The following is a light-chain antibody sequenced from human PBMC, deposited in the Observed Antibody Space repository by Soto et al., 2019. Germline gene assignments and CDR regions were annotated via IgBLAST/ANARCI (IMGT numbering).Light chain of an antibody. J-gene: IGLJ2*01. CDR3: SATDDSLGGPV. CDR1: SGSIANNY. V-gene: IGLV6-57*04. Sequence: NFMLTQPHSVSESPGKTVTISCTRSSGSIANNYVQWYQQRPGSAPTTVIYENKLRPSGGPGRFSASKSGTSASLAISGLRSEDEADYFCSATDDSLGGPVFGGGTKLTVL. CDR2: ENK.